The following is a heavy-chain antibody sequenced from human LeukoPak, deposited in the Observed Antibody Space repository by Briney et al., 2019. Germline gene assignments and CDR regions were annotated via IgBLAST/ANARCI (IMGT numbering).Heavy chain of an antibody. CDR1: GFTFSSYW. J-gene: IGHJ6*03. Sequence: GGSLRLSCAASGFTFSSYWMSWVRQAPGKGLEWVANIKQDGSEKYYVDSVKGRFTISRDNAKNSLCLQMNSLRAEDTAVYYCARNAMVSYYYYMDVWGKGTTVTVSS. V-gene: IGHV3-7*01. D-gene: IGHD5-18*01. CDR3: ARNAMVSYYYYMDV. CDR2: IKQDGSEK.